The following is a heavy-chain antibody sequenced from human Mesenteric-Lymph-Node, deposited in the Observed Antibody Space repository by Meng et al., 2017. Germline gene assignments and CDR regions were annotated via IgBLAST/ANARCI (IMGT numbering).Heavy chain of an antibody. V-gene: IGHV6-1*01. CDR3: ARKAVAVGTFDY. J-gene: IGHJ4*02. CDR2: TYNRSKWSS. D-gene: IGHD6-19*01. Sequence: RHPSGPGMVKPSQTLSRTCAISGDSVSSNSAAWNWIRQSPARDLEWLGRTYNRSKWSSDYAVSVRSRMTINADTSKNQFSLQLNSVTPEDTAVYYCARKAVAVGTFDYWGQGTLVTVSS. CDR1: GDSVSSNSAA.